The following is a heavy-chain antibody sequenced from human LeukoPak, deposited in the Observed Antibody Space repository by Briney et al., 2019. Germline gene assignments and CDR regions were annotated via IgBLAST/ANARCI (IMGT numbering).Heavy chain of an antibody. CDR3: ARDLQAFYYYYYYGMDV. V-gene: IGHV1-2*02. CDR1: GYTFTGYY. CDR2: INPNSGGT. J-gene: IGHJ6*02. Sequence: ASVKVSCKASGYTFTGYYMHWVRQAPGQGLEWMGWINPNSGGTNYAQKFQGRVTMTRDTSISTAYMELSRLRSDDTAVYYCARDLQAFYYYYYYGMDVWGQGTMVTVSS.